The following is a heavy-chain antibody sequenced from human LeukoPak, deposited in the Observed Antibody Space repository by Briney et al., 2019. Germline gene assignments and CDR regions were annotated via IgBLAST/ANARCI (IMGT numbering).Heavy chain of an antibody. CDR1: GGSISSYC. D-gene: IGHD3-22*01. Sequence: SETLSLTCTVSGGSISSYCWSWIRQPPGKGLEWIGYIYYSGSTNYNPSLKSRVTISVDTSKNQFSLKLSSVTAADTAVYYCARRYDSSGYYYAAFDYWGQGTLVTVSS. CDR3: ARRYDSSGYYYAAFDY. V-gene: IGHV4-59*08. J-gene: IGHJ4*02. CDR2: IYYSGST.